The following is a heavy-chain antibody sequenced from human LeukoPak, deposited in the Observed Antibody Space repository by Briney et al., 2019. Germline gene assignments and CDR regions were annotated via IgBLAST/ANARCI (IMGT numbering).Heavy chain of an antibody. CDR2: VTDAGTIA. CDR3: AMLQTTNTDY. D-gene: IGHD5-12*01. Sequence: GGSLRLSCAASGFTFSSYSMNWVRQAPGKGLEWVSVVTDAGTIAYYADSVKGRFTISRDNAKNKVYLQMISLRAEDTALYYCAMLQTTNTDYWGQGTLVTVSS. CDR1: GFTFSSYS. V-gene: IGHV3-23*01. J-gene: IGHJ4*02.